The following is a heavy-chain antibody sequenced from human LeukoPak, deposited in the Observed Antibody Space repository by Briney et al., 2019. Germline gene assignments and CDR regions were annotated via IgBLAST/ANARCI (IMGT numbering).Heavy chain of an antibody. Sequence: PGGSLRLSCAASGFTFDDYAMHWVRQAPGKGLEWVSGIRWNSGSIGYADSVKGRFTISRDNAKNSLYLQMNSLRAEDMALYYCAKGTTYYYGSGSYYYYFDYWGQGTLVTASS. CDR2: IRWNSGSI. CDR3: AKGTTYYYGSGSYYYYFDY. J-gene: IGHJ4*02. CDR1: GFTFDDYA. V-gene: IGHV3-9*03. D-gene: IGHD3-10*01.